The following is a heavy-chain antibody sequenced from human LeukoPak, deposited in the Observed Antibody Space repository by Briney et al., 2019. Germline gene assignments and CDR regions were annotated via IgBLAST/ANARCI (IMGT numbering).Heavy chain of an antibody. CDR3: VRDLGPGRAFWFDP. Sequence: SQTLSLTCAISGDSVSSISGGWNWIRQSPSRGLEWLGRTYYRSGWYTDYAIFVESRITIKSDTSKNQFSLQLNSVTPEDTAVYYCVRDLGPGRAFWFDPWGHGTLVTVSS. CDR2: TYYRSGWYT. CDR1: GDSVSSISGG. D-gene: IGHD3-10*01. J-gene: IGHJ5*02. V-gene: IGHV6-1*01.